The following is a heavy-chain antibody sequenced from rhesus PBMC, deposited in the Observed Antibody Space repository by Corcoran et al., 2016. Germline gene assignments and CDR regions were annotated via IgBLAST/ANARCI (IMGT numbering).Heavy chain of an antibody. CDR3: ARDWEVAAPVDY. Sequence: QVQLQESGPGLVKPSETLSLTCAVSGGSISGDYYWSWIRQPPGKGLEWIGYIYGSGGGTNYNPSLKNRVTISIDTSKNQFSLKLSSVTAADTAVYYCARDWEVAAPVDYWGQGVLVTVSS. CDR1: GGSISGDYY. J-gene: IGHJ4*01. CDR2: IYGSGGGT. D-gene: IGHD4-29*01. V-gene: IGHV4-106*01.